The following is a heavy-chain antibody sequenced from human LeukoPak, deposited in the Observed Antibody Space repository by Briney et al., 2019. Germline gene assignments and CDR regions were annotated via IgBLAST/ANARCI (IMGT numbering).Heavy chain of an antibody. Sequence: QAGGSLRLSCAASGFTFSNSWMHWVRQAPGKGLVWVSRINSDGSSTNYADSVKGRFTISRDSAKNTLYLQLNSLRAEDTAVYYCARGGNYYFDYWGQGTLVTVSS. CDR2: INSDGSST. J-gene: IGHJ4*02. CDR1: GFTFSNSW. CDR3: ARGGNYYFDY. D-gene: IGHD1-7*01. V-gene: IGHV3-74*01.